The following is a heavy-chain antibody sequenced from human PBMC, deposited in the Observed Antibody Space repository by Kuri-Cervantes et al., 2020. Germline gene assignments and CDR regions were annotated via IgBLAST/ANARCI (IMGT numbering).Heavy chain of an antibody. CDR2: ISSSSSYI. D-gene: IGHD4-17*01. J-gene: IGHJ4*02. CDR3: AKDPSSPYGDYDYFDY. CDR1: GFTFSSYS. Sequence: GGSLRLSCAASGFTFSSYSMNWVRQAPGKGLEWVSSISSSSSYIYYADSVKGRFTISRDNSKNTLYLQMNSLRAEDTAVYYCAKDPSSPYGDYDYFDYWGQGTLVTVSS. V-gene: IGHV3-21*04.